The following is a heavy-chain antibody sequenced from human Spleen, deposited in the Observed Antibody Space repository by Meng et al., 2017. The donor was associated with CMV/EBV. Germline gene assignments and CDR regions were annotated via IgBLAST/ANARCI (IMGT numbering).Heavy chain of an antibody. Sequence: GGSLRLSCAASGFTFSDYYMSWIRQAPGKGLEWVSYISSSGSNIYYADSVKGRFTISRDNAKNTLYLQMNSLRAEDTAMYYCARDYDGTTTGSGHWGQGTLVTVSS. CDR3: ARDYDGTTTGSGH. V-gene: IGHV3-11*04. J-gene: IGHJ4*02. CDR2: ISSSGSNI. D-gene: IGHD1-7*01. CDR1: GFTFSDYY.